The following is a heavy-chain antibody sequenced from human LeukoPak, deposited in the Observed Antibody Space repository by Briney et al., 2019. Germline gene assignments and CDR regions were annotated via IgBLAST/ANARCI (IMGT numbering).Heavy chain of an antibody. CDR3: ARALTPEYYDILTGYHYYYYYMDV. V-gene: IGHV3-7*01. CDR2: IKQDGSEK. J-gene: IGHJ6*03. D-gene: IGHD3-9*01. CDR1: GFTFRYYW. Sequence: QPGGSLRLSCAASGFTFRYYWMTWVRQAPGKGLVWVANIKQDGSEKDYVDSVKGRFTVSRDNAKYSLHLQMNSLRAEDTAMYYCARALTPEYYDILTGYHYYYYYMDVWGKGTTVTVSS.